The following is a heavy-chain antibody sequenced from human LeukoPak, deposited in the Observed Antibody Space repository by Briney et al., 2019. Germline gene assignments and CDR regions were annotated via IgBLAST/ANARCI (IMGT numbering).Heavy chain of an antibody. D-gene: IGHD6-13*01. V-gene: IGHV6-1*01. J-gene: IGHJ4*02. Sequence: SQTLSLTCAISGDSVSSNSAAWNWLRQSPSRGLEWLGRTYYRSKWYNDYAVSVNSLITINPDTSKNQFSLQLTSVTPEDTAVYYCARVSSSWSPSLAVTHYFDSGGQGALATVS. CDR3: ARVSSSWSPSLAVTHYFDS. CDR2: TYYRSKWYN. CDR1: GDSVSSNSAA.